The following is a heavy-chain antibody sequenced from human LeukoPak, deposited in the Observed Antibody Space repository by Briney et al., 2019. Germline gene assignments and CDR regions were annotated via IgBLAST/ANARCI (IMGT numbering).Heavy chain of an antibody. CDR1: GYTFTSYG. V-gene: IGHV1-18*01. Sequence: ASVKVSCKASGYTFTSYGISWVRQAPGQGLEWMGWISAYNGNTNYAQKLQGRVTMTTDTSTSTAYMELRSLRSDDTAVYYCARGNYYYDSSGYPDHAFDIWGQGTMVTASS. J-gene: IGHJ3*02. CDR3: ARGNYYYDSSGYPDHAFDI. D-gene: IGHD3-22*01. CDR2: ISAYNGNT.